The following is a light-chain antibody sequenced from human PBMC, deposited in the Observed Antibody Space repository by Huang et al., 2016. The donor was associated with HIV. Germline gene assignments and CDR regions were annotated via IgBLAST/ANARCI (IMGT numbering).Light chain of an antibody. CDR1: QSVSSN. Sequence: EIVMTQSPATLSVSPGERATRSCRASQSVSSNLAWYQQKPGQAPSLLMYGASTRATGIPARFSGSGSETEFTLTISSLQSEDFAVYYCQQYNNWPPITFGQGTRLEIK. V-gene: IGKV3-15*01. CDR2: GAS. CDR3: QQYNNWPPIT. J-gene: IGKJ5*01.